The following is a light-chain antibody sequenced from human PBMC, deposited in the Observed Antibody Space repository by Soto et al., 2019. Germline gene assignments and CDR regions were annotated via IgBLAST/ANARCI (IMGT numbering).Light chain of an antibody. CDR3: MQALQTPPWT. Sequence: DIVMTQSPLSLPVTPGEPASISCRSSQSLLHSNGYNYLDWYLQKPGQSPQLLIYFGSNRASGVPDRFSGRGSGTDFTLKISRVEAEDVGVDYCMQALQTPPWTFGQGTKVEI. J-gene: IGKJ1*01. CDR2: FGS. V-gene: IGKV2-28*01. CDR1: QSLLHSNGYNY.